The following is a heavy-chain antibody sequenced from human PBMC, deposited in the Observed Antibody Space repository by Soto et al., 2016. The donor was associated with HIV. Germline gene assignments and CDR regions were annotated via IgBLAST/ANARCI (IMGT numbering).Heavy chain of an antibody. D-gene: IGHD4-17*01. V-gene: IGHV3-21*01. CDR3: ARRPHDYGRPTPAT. CDR1: GFIFSSYF. Sequence: EVQLVESGGGLVKPGGSLRLSCAASGFIFSSYFMNWVRQAPGEGLEWVSSISSSSNDIYYADSVKGRFTISRDNAKSSLYLQMNSLRADDTAVYYCARRPHDYGRPTPATWGQGTLVIVSS. CDR2: ISSSSNDI. J-gene: IGHJ4*02.